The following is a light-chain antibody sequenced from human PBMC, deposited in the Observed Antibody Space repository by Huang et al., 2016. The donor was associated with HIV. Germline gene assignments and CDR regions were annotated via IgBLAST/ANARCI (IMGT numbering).Light chain of an antibody. Sequence: DIKMTQSPSSLSASVGDRVTITCRASQGIKNYVAWFQQKPRKAPKSLIHRVSYLHSGVPSMFSGSGSAIHFTLTINSLQPEDFAFYYCQQYYTYPYTFGQATKLEIK. J-gene: IGKJ2*01. CDR1: QGIKNY. CDR2: RVS. CDR3: QQYYTYPYT. V-gene: IGKV1-16*01.